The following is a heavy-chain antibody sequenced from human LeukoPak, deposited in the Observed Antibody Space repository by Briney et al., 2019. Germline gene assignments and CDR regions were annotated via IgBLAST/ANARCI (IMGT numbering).Heavy chain of an antibody. Sequence: GGSLRLSCATSGFTFSSYGMHWVRQAPGKGLEWVSVIYSGGSTYYADSVKGRFTISRDNSKNTLYLQMNSLRAEDTAVYYCARPQYDPYGGYIPSGFWGQGTLVTVSS. CDR3: ARPQYDPYGGYIPSGF. CDR2: IYSGGST. D-gene: IGHD5-12*01. V-gene: IGHV3-53*01. CDR1: GFTFSSYG. J-gene: IGHJ4*02.